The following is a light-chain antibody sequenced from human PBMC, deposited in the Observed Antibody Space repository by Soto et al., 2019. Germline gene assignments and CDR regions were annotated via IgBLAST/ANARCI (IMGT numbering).Light chain of an antibody. J-gene: IGLJ2*01. CDR3: SSFAGNNNLV. V-gene: IGLV2-8*01. CDR2: EVS. CDR1: SSDVGGYNY. Sequence: SALTQPPSASGSPGQSVTISCTGTSSDVGGYNYVSWYQQHPGKAPKLMISEVSKRPSGVPDRFSGSKSGNTASLTVSGLQAEDEADYYCSSFAGNNNLVFGGATKLTVL.